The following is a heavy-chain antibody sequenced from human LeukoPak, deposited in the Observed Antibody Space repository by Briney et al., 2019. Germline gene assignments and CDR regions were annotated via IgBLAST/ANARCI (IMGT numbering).Heavy chain of an antibody. CDR1: GYTFTSYG. CDR3: ASGLSSGYYY. D-gene: IGHD3-22*01. Sequence: GASVKVSCKASGYTFTSYGISWVRQAPGQGLEWMGWISAYNGNTNYAQKLQGRVTITADESTSTAYMELSSLRSEDTAVYYCASGLSSGYYYWGQGTLVTVSS. V-gene: IGHV1-18*01. J-gene: IGHJ4*02. CDR2: ISAYNGNT.